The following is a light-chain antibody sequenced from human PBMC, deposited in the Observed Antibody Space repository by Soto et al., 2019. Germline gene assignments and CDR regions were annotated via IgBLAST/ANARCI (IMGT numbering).Light chain of an antibody. CDR3: QQYVKWPWT. J-gene: IGKJ1*01. Sequence: IVVAQSPATLSVSPGERATLSCRASQSVSGDLAWYQQKPGQAPRLFIYGASTRATGIPARFSGSGSGTEFTLTISSLQSEDFAVYYCQQYVKWPWTFGQGTKVDIK. CDR1: QSVSGD. CDR2: GAS. V-gene: IGKV3-15*01.